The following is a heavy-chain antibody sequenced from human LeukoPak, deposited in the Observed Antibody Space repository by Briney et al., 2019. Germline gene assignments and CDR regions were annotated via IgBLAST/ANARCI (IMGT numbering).Heavy chain of an antibody. J-gene: IGHJ4*02. Sequence: GGSLRLSCAASGFIFSNYAMSWVRQAPGKGLQWVSAFSGSGGSTYYADSVKGRFTISRDNSKNTLYLQMNSLRAEDTAVYYCVGYYDSSGYLQPYFDFWGQGTLVTISS. D-gene: IGHD3-22*01. CDR3: VGYYDSSGYLQPYFDF. CDR2: FSGSGGST. V-gene: IGHV3-23*01. CDR1: GFIFSNYA.